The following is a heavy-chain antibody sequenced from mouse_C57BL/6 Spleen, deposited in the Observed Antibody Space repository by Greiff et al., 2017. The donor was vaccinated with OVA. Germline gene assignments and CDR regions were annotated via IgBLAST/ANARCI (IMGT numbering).Heavy chain of an antibody. V-gene: IGHV1-82*01. D-gene: IGHD1-1*01. Sequence: QVQLQQSGPELVKPGASVKISCKASGYAFSSSWMNWVKQGPGKGLEWIGRIYPGDGDTNYNGKFKGQATLTADKASSTAYMQLSSLTSEDAAVDICARDGRYFDCWGKGTTLTVSS. CDR2: IYPGDGDT. J-gene: IGHJ2*01. CDR3: ARDGRYFDC. CDR1: GYAFSSSW.